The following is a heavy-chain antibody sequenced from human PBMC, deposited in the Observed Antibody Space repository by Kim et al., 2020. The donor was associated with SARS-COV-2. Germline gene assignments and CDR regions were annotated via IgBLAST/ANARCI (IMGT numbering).Heavy chain of an antibody. CDR2: T. Sequence: TNYRPSFQGHVTISADKSISTAYLQWSSLKASDTAMYYCARLTGDAFDIWGQGTMVTVSS. J-gene: IGHJ3*02. CDR3: ARLTGDAFDI. D-gene: IGHD3-16*01. V-gene: IGHV5-10-1*01.